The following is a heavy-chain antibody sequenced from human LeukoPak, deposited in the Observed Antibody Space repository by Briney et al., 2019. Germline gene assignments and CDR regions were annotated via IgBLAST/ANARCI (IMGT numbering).Heavy chain of an antibody. CDR1: GGSISNYY. CDR3: ARHGVVPAPFDY. Sequence: SETLSLTCSVSGGSISNYYWSWIRQPPGKGLEWIGYIYTSGSTNYNPSLKSRVTISVDTSKNLSSLKLSSVTAADTAVYYCARHGVVPAPFDYWGQGTLVTVSS. D-gene: IGHD2-2*01. CDR2: IYTSGST. J-gene: IGHJ4*02. V-gene: IGHV4-4*09.